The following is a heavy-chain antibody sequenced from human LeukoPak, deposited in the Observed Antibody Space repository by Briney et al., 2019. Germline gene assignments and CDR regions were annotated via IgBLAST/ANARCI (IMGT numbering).Heavy chain of an antibody. CDR2: IIPIFGTA. J-gene: IGHJ5*02. D-gene: IGHD4-17*01. CDR3: ARVRSMYGDYDLGDWFDP. V-gene: IGHV1-69*06. CDR1: GYTFTGYY. Sequence: SVKVSCKASGYTFTGYYMHWVRQAPGQGLEWMGGIIPIFGTANYAQKFQGRVTITADKSTSTAYMELSSLRSEDTAVYYCARVRSMYGDYDLGDWFDPWGQGTLVTVSS.